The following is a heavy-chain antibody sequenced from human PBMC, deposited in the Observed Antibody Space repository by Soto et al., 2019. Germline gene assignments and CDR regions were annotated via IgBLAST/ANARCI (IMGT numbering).Heavy chain of an antibody. Sequence: PSETLSLTCSVSGDSISSDYWSWIRQPPGKGLEWIGYMYYTGTTNYNPSLRSRVTISVDTSKNQFSLKLSSVTAADTAVYYCARLLWSRGDWFDPWGQGTLVTVSS. CDR1: GDSISSDY. V-gene: IGHV4-59*08. D-gene: IGHD3-10*01. CDR2: MYYTGTT. J-gene: IGHJ5*02. CDR3: ARLLWSRGDWFDP.